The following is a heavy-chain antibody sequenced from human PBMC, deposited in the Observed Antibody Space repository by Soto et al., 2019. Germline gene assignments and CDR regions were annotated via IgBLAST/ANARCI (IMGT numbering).Heavy chain of an antibody. CDR1: GYSFTSYG. Sequence: QVQLVQSAGEVKKPGASVKVSCKASGYSFTSYGISWVRRAPGQGLEWMGWISPYNGHTQFVERFQGRVTMTTDKSTKTAYMELRNLRSDDTAHYYCARDLTIVPATHPRLENYGMDVWVQGTTVIVSS. J-gene: IGHJ6*02. CDR2: ISPYNGHT. D-gene: IGHD2-2*01. CDR3: ARDLTIVPATHPRLENYGMDV. V-gene: IGHV1-18*01.